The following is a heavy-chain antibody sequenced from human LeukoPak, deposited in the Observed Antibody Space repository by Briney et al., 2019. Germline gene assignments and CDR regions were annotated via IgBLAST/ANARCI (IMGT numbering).Heavy chain of an antibody. J-gene: IGHJ4*02. CDR2: IYDSGST. V-gene: IGHV4-39*07. CDR3: ARVHFDDPTQEPDY. Sequence: SETLSLTCTVSGGSIRSSYYYWGWIRQPPGKGLEWIGSIYDSGSTNYNPSLKSRVTISVDKSKNQFSLKLSSVTAADTAVYYCARVHFDDPTQEPDYWGQGTLVTVSS. CDR1: GGSIRSSYYY. D-gene: IGHD3-9*01.